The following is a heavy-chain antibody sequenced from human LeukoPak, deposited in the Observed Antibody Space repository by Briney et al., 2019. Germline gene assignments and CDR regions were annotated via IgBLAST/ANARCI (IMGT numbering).Heavy chain of an antibody. CDR2: IRYDGSNK. J-gene: IGHJ4*02. CDR1: GFTFSSYG. D-gene: IGHD3-10*01. CDR3: AKEDEGYYGSGSYTDY. V-gene: IGHV3-30*02. Sequence: PGGSLRLSCAASGFTFSSYGMHWVRQAPGKGLEWVAFIRYDGSNKYYADSVEGRFTISRDNSKNTLYLQMNSLRAEDTAVYYCAKEDEGYYGSGSYTDYWGQGTLVTVSS.